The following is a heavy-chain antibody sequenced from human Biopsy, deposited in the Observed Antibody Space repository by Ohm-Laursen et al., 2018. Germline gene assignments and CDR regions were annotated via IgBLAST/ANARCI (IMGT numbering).Heavy chain of an antibody. V-gene: IGHV1-69*10. J-gene: IGHJ5*02. CDR3: ARGEGSSWFDP. CDR2: IIPNPNVA. Sequence: SVKASCKASGDSFTSYAIGWARQAPGQGLEWKGGIIPNPNVATYAQKFQGRITITADESTSTAYMELSSLTSDDTAVYFCARGEGSSWFDPWGHGTLVTVSS. CDR1: GDSFTSYA. D-gene: IGHD1-26*01.